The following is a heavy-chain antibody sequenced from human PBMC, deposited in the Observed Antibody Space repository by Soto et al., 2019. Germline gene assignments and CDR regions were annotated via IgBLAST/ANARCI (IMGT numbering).Heavy chain of an antibody. V-gene: IGHV3-30-3*01. CDR2: ISYDGSNK. J-gene: IGHJ6*02. D-gene: IGHD2-15*01. CDR1: GFTFSSYA. CDR3: ARARATGLRAAFYYYGMDV. Sequence: GGSLRLSCAASGFTFSSYAMHWVRQAPGKGLEWVAVISYDGSNKYYADSVKGRFTISRDNSKNTLYLQMNSLRAEDTAVYYCARARATGLRAAFYYYGMDVWGQGTTVTVSS.